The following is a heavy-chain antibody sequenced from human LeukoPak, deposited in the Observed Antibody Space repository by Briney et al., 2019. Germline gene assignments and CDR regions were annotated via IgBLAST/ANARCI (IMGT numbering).Heavy chain of an antibody. J-gene: IGHJ4*02. CDR1: GFIFGDYG. Sequence: GGSLRLSCAGSGFIFGDYGMSWVRQVPGKGLEWVSGINWNGGSRTYADSVKGRFTISRDNAKNSLYLQMNSLRAEDTAVYYCARSSRLTFDYWGQGTLVTVSS. V-gene: IGHV3-20*04. CDR2: INWNGGSR. D-gene: IGHD6-6*01. CDR3: ARSSRLTFDY.